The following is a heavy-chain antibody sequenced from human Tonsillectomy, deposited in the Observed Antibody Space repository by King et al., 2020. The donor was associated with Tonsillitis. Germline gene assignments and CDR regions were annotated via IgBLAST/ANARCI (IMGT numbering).Heavy chain of an antibody. CDR2: LDPEDGET. D-gene: IGHD6-19*01. CDR1: GYTLTELS. J-gene: IGHJ3*02. Sequence: QLVQSGAEVKKPGASVKVSCKVSGYTLTELSMHWVRQAPGKGLEWMGGLDPEDGETIYAQKFQGRVTMTEDTSTDTAYMELSSLRSEDTAVYYCATGYSNGWSFAFDIWGQGTLVTVSS. V-gene: IGHV1-24*01. CDR3: ATGYSNGWSFAFDI.